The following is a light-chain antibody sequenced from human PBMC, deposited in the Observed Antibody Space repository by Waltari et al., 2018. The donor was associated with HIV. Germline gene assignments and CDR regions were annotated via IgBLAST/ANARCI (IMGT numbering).Light chain of an antibody. Sequence: SSELTQDPAVSVALGQPVRIHCQGDSLRSYYASWYQQKPGQAPVLVIYGKNNRPSGIPDRFSGSSSGNTASLTITGAQAEDEADYYCNSRDSSGNHHFYVFGTGTKVTVL. CDR1: SLRSYY. V-gene: IGLV3-19*01. CDR3: NSRDSSGNHHFYV. CDR2: GKN. J-gene: IGLJ1*01.